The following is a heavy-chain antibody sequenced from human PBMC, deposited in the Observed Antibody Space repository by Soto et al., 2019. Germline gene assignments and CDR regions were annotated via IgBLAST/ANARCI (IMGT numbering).Heavy chain of an antibody. CDR1: SFTFSSYS. CDR3: ARGGNSSPLLGTGYYGLDV. D-gene: IGHD6-6*01. V-gene: IGHV3-21*01. J-gene: IGHJ6*02. Sequence: EVQLVESGGGLVKPGGSLRLSCAASSFTFSSYSMNWVRQAPGKGLEWVASMSGGGSYIYYADTVKGRFTISRDNAKNALYLQMSSLRGEDTAVYYCARGGNSSPLLGTGYYGLDVWGQGTTVTVSS. CDR2: MSGGGSYI.